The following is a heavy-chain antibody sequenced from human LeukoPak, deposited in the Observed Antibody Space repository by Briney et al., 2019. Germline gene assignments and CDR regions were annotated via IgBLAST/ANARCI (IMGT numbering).Heavy chain of an antibody. V-gene: IGHV3-64D*06. CDR3: VKAPRYYHGSGEGMDV. CDR2: ISSNGGST. J-gene: IGHJ6*02. Sequence: PGGSLRLSCSASGFTFSSYAMHWVRQAPGKGLQYVSAISSNGGSTYYADSVKGRFTISRDNSKNTLYLQMSSLRAEDTAVYYCVKAPRYYHGSGEGMDVWGQGTTVTVSS. D-gene: IGHD3-10*01. CDR1: GFTFSSYA.